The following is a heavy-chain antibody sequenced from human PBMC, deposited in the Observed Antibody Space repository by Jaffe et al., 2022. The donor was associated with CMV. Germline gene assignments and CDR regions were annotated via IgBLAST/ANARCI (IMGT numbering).Heavy chain of an antibody. CDR3: TTDLWTRG. V-gene: IGHV3-15*02. J-gene: IGHJ4*02. D-gene: IGHD1-1*01. CDR1: GLTFSNTW. Sequence: EMQLVESGGTLVKPGGSLRLSCEVSGLTFSNTWFYWVRQAPGKGLEWLARIKSKKDGGTVAYAVSVKGRFTLSRDDSENMVYLQMNSLKSEDTAVYYCTTDLWTRGWGQGTLVTVSS. CDR2: IKSKKDGGTV.